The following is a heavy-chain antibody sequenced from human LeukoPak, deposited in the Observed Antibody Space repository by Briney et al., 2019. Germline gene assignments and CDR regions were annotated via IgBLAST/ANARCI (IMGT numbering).Heavy chain of an antibody. D-gene: IGHD4-17*01. V-gene: IGHV3-53*01. Sequence: GGSLRLSCAASGFTVSSNYMSWVRQAPGKGLEWVSVIYSGGSTYYADSVKGRFTISRDNSKNTLYLQMNSLRAEDTAVYYCAKEQTMTTVTTGGFDYWGQGTLVTVSS. CDR1: GFTVSSNY. J-gene: IGHJ4*02. CDR2: IYSGGST. CDR3: AKEQTMTTVTTGGFDY.